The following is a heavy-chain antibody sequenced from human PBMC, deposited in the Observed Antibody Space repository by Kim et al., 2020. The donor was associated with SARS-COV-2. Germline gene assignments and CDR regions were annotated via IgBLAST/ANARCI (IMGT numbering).Heavy chain of an antibody. V-gene: IGHV1-24*01. D-gene: IGHD2-21*02. CDR2: FDPEDGET. Sequence: ASVKVSCKVSGYTLTELSMHWVRQAPGKGLEWMGGFDPEDGETIYAQKFQGRVTMTEDTSTDTAYMELSSLRSEDTAVYYCAGVVVTAMADWYFDLWGRGTLVTVSS. CDR3: AGVVVTAMADWYFDL. J-gene: IGHJ2*01. CDR1: GYTLTELS.